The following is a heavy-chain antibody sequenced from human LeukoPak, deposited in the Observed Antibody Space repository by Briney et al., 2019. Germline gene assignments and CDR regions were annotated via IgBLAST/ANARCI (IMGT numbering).Heavy chain of an antibody. D-gene: IGHD4-17*01. CDR3: ARSRTTVTTYFDY. CDR1: GYTFTGYY. CDR2: INPSGGST. Sequence: GASVKVSCKASGYTFTGYYMHWVRQAPGQGLEWMGWINPSGGSTSYAQKFQGRVTMTRDTSTSTVYMELSSLRSEDTAVYYCARSRTTVTTYFDYWGQGTLVTVSS. J-gene: IGHJ4*02. V-gene: IGHV1-46*01.